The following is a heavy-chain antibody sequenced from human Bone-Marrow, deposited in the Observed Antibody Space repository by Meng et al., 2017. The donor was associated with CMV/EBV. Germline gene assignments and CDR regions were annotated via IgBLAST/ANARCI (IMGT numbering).Heavy chain of an antibody. D-gene: IGHD3-10*01. J-gene: IGHJ4*02. CDR1: GFTFSTSG. Sequence: GESLKISCAASGFTFSTSGMHWVRQSPGKGLEWVSFIQKGGSLKVCTDSVKGRFTISRDDSRNTLFLQMNSLTAEDTAVYYCAIDPELAYWGQGTLVTVSS. V-gene: IGHV3-30*02. CDR3: AIDPELAY. CDR2: IQKGGSLK.